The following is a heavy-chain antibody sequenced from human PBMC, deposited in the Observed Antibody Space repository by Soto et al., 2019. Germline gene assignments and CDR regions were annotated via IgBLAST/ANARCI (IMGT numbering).Heavy chain of an antibody. CDR3: ARHHDS. CDR2: IYHTGNA. CDR1: GDSISNSRFY. Sequence: PSETLSLTCSVSGDSISNSRFYWAWIRQPPGGGLEWIGSIYHTGNAYYNPSLKSRVTISVDTSKNQFSLKLTSVTAADTAVYYCARHHDSWGQGTLVTVSS. J-gene: IGHJ4*02. V-gene: IGHV4-39*01.